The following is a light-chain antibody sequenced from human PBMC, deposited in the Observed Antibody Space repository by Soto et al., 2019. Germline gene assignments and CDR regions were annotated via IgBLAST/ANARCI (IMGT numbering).Light chain of an antibody. CDR1: QSIRST. J-gene: IGKJ5*01. V-gene: IGKV3-20*01. CDR3: QQYDNSPIT. CDR2: DAS. Sequence: ETVVTQSPATLSVSPGERATLSCRASQSIRSTLAWFQQRPGQAPRLLIYDASKRATGIPDRFSGTGSETDFTLTISRLEPEDFAVYYCQQYDNSPITFGQGTRLEIK.